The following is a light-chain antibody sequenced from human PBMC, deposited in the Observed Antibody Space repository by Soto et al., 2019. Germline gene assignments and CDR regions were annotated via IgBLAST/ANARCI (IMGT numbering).Light chain of an antibody. CDR2: DDS. J-gene: IGLJ1*01. V-gene: IGLV3-21*02. CDR3: QVWDVSTVHYV. Sequence: SYALTQPPSMSVAPGQTARSTCGGNNIGSKTVHWYQQKAGQAPVLVVYDDSDRPSGIPERFSGSNSGNTATLTISRVEAGDEADYYCQVWDVSTVHYVFGTGTKVTVL. CDR1: NIGSKT.